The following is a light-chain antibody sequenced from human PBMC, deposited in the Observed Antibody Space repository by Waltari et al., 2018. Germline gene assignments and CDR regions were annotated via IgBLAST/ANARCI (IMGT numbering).Light chain of an antibody. J-gene: IGLJ2*01. CDR3: SSYAGSNIVV. Sequence: QSALTQPPSASGSPGQSVTIPCTGTSSDVGGYNYVSWYQHHPGKAPKLMIYEVSKRPSGVPDRFSGSKSGNTASLTVSGLQAEDEADYYCSSYAGSNIVVFGGGTKLTVL. CDR1: SSDVGGYNY. CDR2: EVS. V-gene: IGLV2-8*01.